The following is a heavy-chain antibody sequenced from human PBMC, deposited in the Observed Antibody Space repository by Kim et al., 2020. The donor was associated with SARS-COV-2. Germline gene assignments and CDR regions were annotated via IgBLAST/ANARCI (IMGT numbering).Heavy chain of an antibody. CDR1: GDTFSSYD. CDR3: ARGLRTRVTVAIVSHASFD. J-gene: IGHJ5*01. D-gene: IGHD3-22*01. Sequence: ASVKVSCKASGDTFSSYDISWVRQDPGQGLEWMGWIIPNSGKTSYAQKSQGRVTMTTNKSTSTAYMELSSLRSEDTAVYYCARGLRTRVTVAIVSHASFD. CDR2: IIPNSGKT. V-gene: IGHV1-8*01.